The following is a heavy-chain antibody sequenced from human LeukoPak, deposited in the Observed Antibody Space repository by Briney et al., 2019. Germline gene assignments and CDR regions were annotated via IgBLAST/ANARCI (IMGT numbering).Heavy chain of an antibody. CDR2: ISGDGGST. J-gene: IGHJ4*02. V-gene: IGHV3-43*02. D-gene: IGHD6-19*01. CDR1: GFMFHDYA. CDR3: ARESESSVWYDY. Sequence: GGSLGLSCAGPGFMFHDYAIHWVRQAPGKGLEWVSLISGDGGSTFYADSVKGRFTISRDNSKNSLYLQMNSLRSDDTALYYCARESESSVWYDYLGQGTLVTVSS.